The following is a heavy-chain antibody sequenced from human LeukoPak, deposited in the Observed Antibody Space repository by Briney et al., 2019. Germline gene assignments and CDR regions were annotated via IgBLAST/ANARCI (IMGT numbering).Heavy chain of an antibody. CDR3: ARDRGSNYDTYDY. CDR1: GYTFTSYY. J-gene: IGHJ4*02. V-gene: IGHV1-46*01. Sequence: ASVKVSCKASGYTFTSYYMHWVRQAPGQGLEWMGIINPSGGSTSYAQKFQGRVTMTRDTSTSTVYMELRSLRSDDTAVYYCARDRGSNYDTYDYWGQGTLVTVSS. D-gene: IGHD4-11*01. CDR2: INPSGGST.